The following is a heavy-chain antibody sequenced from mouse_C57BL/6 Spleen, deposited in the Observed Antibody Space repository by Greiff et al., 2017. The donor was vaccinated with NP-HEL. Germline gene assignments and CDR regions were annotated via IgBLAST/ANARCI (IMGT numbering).Heavy chain of an antibody. Sequence: EVQLVESGGGLVKPGGSLKLSCAASGFTFSDYGMHWVRQAPEKGLEWVAYISSGSSTIYYADTVKGRFTISRDNAKNTLVLQMTSLRSEDTAMYYCARDWDGFAYWGQGTLVTVSA. CDR3: ARDWDGFAY. V-gene: IGHV5-17*01. CDR2: ISSGSSTI. CDR1: GFTFSDYG. J-gene: IGHJ3*01. D-gene: IGHD4-1*01.